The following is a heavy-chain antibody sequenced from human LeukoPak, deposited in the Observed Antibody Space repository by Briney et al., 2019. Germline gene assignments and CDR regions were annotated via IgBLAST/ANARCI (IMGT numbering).Heavy chain of an antibody. CDR2: IKQDGSEK. J-gene: IGHJ4*02. V-gene: IGHV3-7*01. CDR3: ARQPYSSSWYGGDY. D-gene: IGHD6-13*01. CDR1: GFTFSSYW. Sequence: PGGSLRLSCAASGFTFSSYWMSWVRQAPGQGLEWVANIKQDGSEKYYVDSVKGRFTISRDNAKNSLYLQMNSLRAEDTAVYYCARQPYSSSWYGGDYWGQGTLVTVSS.